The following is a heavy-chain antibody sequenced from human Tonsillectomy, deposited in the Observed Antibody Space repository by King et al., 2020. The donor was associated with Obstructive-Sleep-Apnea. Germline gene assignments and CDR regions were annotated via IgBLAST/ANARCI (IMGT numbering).Heavy chain of an antibody. Sequence: VQLVEWGGGVVQPGRSLRRSCAASVFTFSSYGMHWVRQAPGKGLECVAVISYDGSNKYYADSVKGRLTIARDNSKNRLYLQMNSLRAEDTTVYYCARARWEPDDAFDIWGQGTMVTVSS. CDR3: ARARWEPDDAFDI. D-gene: IGHD1-26*01. V-gene: IGHV3-30*03. J-gene: IGHJ3*02. CDR1: VFTFSSYG. CDR2: ISYDGSNK.